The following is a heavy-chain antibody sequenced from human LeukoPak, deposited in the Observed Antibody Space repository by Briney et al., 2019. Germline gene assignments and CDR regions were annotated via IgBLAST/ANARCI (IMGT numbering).Heavy chain of an antibody. Sequence: GGSLRLSCAASGFTFTRHSMNWVRQAPGKGLEWVSFIGIWGSTIYYADSVKGRFTISRDNAKNSVYLQMNSLRAEDTAVYYCARDRGNSIVGSDFDSWGQGTLVTVSS. J-gene: IGHJ4*02. CDR2: IGIWGSTI. V-gene: IGHV3-48*01. D-gene: IGHD1-26*01. CDR1: GFTFTRHS. CDR3: ARDRGNSIVGSDFDS.